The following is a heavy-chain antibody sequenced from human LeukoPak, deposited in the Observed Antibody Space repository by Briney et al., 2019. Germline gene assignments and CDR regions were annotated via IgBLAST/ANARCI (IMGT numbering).Heavy chain of an antibody. CDR3: ARGTEYGWLDP. J-gene: IGHJ5*02. V-gene: IGHV3-64*01. CDR1: GFTFSSYA. Sequence: PGGSLRLSCAASGFTFSSYAMHWVRQAPGKGLEYVSAISSNGGSTYYANSVKGRFTISRDNSKNTLYLQMGSLRAEDMAVYYCARGTEYGWLDPWGQGTLVTVSS. D-gene: IGHD2/OR15-2a*01. CDR2: ISSNGGST.